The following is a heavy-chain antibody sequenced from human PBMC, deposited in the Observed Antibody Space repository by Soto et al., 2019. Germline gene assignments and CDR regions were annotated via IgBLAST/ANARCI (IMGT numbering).Heavy chain of an antibody. J-gene: IGHJ5*02. CDR2: IHNSGSP. CDR1: GASIYNGGYF. CDR3: ARVFSDSSSFFDP. Sequence: TSETLSLTCSVSGASIYNGGYFWSWIRQSPGKGLEWIGHIHNSGSPYNNPSLKSRVTISADTSMNQFSLALTSVTAADTAMYYCARVFSDSSSFFDPWGQGTLVTVSS. V-gene: IGHV4-30-4*01. D-gene: IGHD6-13*01.